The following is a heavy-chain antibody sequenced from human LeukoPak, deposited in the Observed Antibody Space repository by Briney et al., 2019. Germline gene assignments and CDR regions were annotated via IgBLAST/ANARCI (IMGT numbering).Heavy chain of an antibody. CDR1: GFTVSSNY. CDR2: IYSGGST. V-gene: IGHV3-53*01. Sequence: GGSLRLSCAASGFTVSSNYMSWVRQAPGKGLGWVSVIYSGGSTYYADSVKGRFTISRDNSKNTLYLQMNSLRAEDTAVYYCARDIAYDSSGYYSPHFDYWGQGTLVTVSS. CDR3: ARDIAYDSSGYYSPHFDY. D-gene: IGHD3-22*01. J-gene: IGHJ4*02.